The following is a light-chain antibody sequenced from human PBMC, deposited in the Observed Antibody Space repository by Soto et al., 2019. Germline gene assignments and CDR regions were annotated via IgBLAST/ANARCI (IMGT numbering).Light chain of an antibody. CDR2: YDN. CDR1: NSNIGSNT. J-gene: IGLJ1*01. Sequence: QSVLTQPPSASGTHGQRVTISCSGSNSNIGSNTVNWYQQLPGTAPKLLIYYDNLRPSGVPDRISGSKSGTSASLAISGLQSDDEADYYCAAWDDSLNGRVFGTGTKFTVL. CDR3: AAWDDSLNGRV. V-gene: IGLV1-44*01.